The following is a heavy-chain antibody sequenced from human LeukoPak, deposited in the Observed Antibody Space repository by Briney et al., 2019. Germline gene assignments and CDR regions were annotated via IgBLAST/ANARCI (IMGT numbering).Heavy chain of an antibody. CDR3: AKDVRSPSAFDI. CDR1: GFTFDDYA. V-gene: IGHV3-9*01. Sequence: PGRSLRLSCAASGFTFDDYAMHWVRQAPGKGLEWVSGISWNSGSIGYADSAKGRFTISRDNAKNSLYLQMNSLRAEDTALYYCAKDVRSPSAFDIWGQGTMVTVSS. CDR2: ISWNSGSI. J-gene: IGHJ3*02.